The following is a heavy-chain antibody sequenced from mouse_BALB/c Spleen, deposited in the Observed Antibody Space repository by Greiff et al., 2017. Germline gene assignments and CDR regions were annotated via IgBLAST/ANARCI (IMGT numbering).Heavy chain of an antibody. J-gene: IGHJ3*01. CDR2: IRLKSNNYAT. CDR3: YYRYDVGAY. CDR1: GFTFSNYW. V-gene: IGHV6-6*02. Sequence: EVKLMESGGGLVQPGGSMKLSCVASGFTFSNYWMNWVRQSPEKGLEWVAEIRLKSNNYATHYAESVKGRFTISRDDSKSSVYLQMNNLRAEDTGIYYCYYRYDVGAYWGQGTLVTVSA. D-gene: IGHD2-14*01.